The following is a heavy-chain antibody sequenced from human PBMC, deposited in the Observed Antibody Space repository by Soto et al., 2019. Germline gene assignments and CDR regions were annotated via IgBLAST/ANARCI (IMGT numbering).Heavy chain of an antibody. CDR3: ARLLVESWYSSSWYKGSDYYYGMDV. Sequence: GESLKISCKGSGYSFTSYWIGWVRQMPGKGLEWMGIIYPGDSDTRYSPSFQGQVTISADKSISTAYLQWSSLKASDTAMYYCARLLVESWYSSSWYKGSDYYYGMDVWGQGTTVTAS. D-gene: IGHD6-13*01. J-gene: IGHJ6*02. V-gene: IGHV5-51*01. CDR1: GYSFTSYW. CDR2: IYPGDSDT.